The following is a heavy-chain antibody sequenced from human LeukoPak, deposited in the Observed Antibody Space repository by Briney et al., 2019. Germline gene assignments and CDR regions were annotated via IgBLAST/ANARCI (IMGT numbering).Heavy chain of an antibody. CDR1: GGTFSSYA. V-gene: IGHV1-69*05. D-gene: IGHD2-2*01. CDR2: IIPIFGTA. Sequence: ASVKVSCKASGGTFSSYAISWVRQAPGQGLEWMGGIIPIFGTANYAQKFQGRVTITTDESTSTAYMELSSLRSEDTAVYYCARGYCSSTSCFLYYYYMDVWGKGTTVTVSS. J-gene: IGHJ6*03. CDR3: ARGYCSSTSCFLYYYYMDV.